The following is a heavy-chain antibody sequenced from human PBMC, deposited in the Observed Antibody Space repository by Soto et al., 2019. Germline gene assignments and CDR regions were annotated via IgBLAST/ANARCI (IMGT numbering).Heavy chain of an antibody. J-gene: IGHJ4*02. D-gene: IGHD3-9*01. Sequence: QVQLVQSGAEVKKPGSSVKVSCKASGGTFSSYAISWVRQAPGQGLEWMGGILPIFGTANYAQKFQGRVTITADESTSTAYRELSSLRSEDTAVYYCACSPADILTGYHHPWGQGTLVTVSS. CDR3: ACSPADILTGYHHP. V-gene: IGHV1-69*12. CDR1: GGTFSSYA. CDR2: ILPIFGTA.